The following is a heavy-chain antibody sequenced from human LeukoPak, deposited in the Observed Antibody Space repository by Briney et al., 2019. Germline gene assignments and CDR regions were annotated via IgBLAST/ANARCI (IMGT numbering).Heavy chain of an antibody. CDR1: GYTFTSYD. J-gene: IGHJ4*02. V-gene: IGHV1-8*01. Sequence: ASVKVSCKASGYTFTSYDINWVRQATGQGLEWMGWMNPNSGNTGYAQKFQERVTITRDMSTSTAYMELSSLRSEDTAVYYCAREWYSSSTRKFDYWGQGTLVTVSS. CDR2: MNPNSGNT. D-gene: IGHD6-6*01. CDR3: AREWYSSSTRKFDY.